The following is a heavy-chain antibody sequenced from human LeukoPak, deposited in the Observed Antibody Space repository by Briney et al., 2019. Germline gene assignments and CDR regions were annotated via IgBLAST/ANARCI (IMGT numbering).Heavy chain of an antibody. Sequence: ASVKASCKASGYTFTGYYMHWVRQAPGQGLEWMGWINPNSGGTNYAQKFQGRVTMTRDTSISTAYMELSRLRSDDTAVYYCARGVSRDIVVVPAAPYPTTYYYYGMDVWGQGTTVTVSS. CDR2: INPNSGGT. D-gene: IGHD2-2*01. CDR3: ARGVSRDIVVVPAAPYPTTYYYYGMDV. CDR1: GYTFTGYY. V-gene: IGHV1-2*02. J-gene: IGHJ6*02.